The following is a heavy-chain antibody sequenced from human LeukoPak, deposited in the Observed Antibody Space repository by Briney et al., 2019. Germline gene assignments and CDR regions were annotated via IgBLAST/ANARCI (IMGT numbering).Heavy chain of an antibody. CDR3: AKGGNGSY. Sequence: GRSLRLSCAASGFTFSSYGMHWVRQAPGKGLEWVAVISYDGSNKYYADSVKGRFTISRDNSKNTLYLQMNSLRAEDTAVYYCAKGGNGSYWGQGTLVTVSS. V-gene: IGHV3-30*18. D-gene: IGHD1-26*01. J-gene: IGHJ4*02. CDR2: ISYDGSNK. CDR1: GFTFSSYG.